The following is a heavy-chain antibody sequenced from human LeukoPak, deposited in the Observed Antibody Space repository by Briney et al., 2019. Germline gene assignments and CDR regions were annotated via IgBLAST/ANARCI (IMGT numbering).Heavy chain of an antibody. D-gene: IGHD3-10*01. CDR2: INHSGST. Sequence: SETLSLTCAVYGGSFSGYYWSWIRQPPGKGLEWIGEINHSGSTNYNPSLKSRVTISVDTSKNQFSLKLSSVTAADTAVYYCARGLDSGTYDFDDWGQGTLFSV. J-gene: IGHJ4*02. CDR1: GGSFSGYY. V-gene: IGHV4-34*01. CDR3: ARGLDSGTYDFDD.